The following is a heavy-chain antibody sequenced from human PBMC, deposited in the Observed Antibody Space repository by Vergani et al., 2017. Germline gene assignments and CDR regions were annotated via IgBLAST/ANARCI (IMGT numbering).Heavy chain of an antibody. CDR1: GGSISSGSYY. Sequence: QVQLQESGPGLVKPSQTLSLTCTVSGGSISSGSYYWSWIRQPAGKGLEWIGRIYTSGSTNYNPPLKSRVTISVDTSKNQFSLKLSSVTAADTAVYYCAGEGGLGMPIRGWFDPWGQGTLVTVSS. CDR3: AGEGGLGMPIRGWFDP. J-gene: IGHJ5*02. D-gene: IGHD3-10*01. CDR2: IYTSGST. V-gene: IGHV4-61*02.